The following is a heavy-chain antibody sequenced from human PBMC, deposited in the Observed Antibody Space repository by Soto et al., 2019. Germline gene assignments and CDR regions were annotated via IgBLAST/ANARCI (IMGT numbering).Heavy chain of an antibody. CDR1: GFTFSSYA. Sequence: GGSLRLSCAASGFTFSSYAMSWVRQAPGKGLEWVSAISGSGGSTYYADSVKGRFTISRDNSKNTLYLQMNSLRAEDTAVYYCAKGGTYYYDSSGYLYWGQGTLITVSS. V-gene: IGHV3-23*01. J-gene: IGHJ4*02. CDR3: AKGGTYYYDSSGYLY. D-gene: IGHD3-22*01. CDR2: ISGSGGST.